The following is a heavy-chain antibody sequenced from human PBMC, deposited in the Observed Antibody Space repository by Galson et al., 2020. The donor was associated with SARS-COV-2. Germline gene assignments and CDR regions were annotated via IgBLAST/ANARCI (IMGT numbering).Heavy chain of an antibody. Sequence: AMRWVRQAPGKRPEWISGVSGGGSRTDYDDSVKGRFTISRDNSKSTLYMEMNDLRHEHTAIYYCARGQGGGDDYGDYWGSFDCWCQGTLVTVSS. CDR1: A. D-gene: IGHD4-17*01. CDR2: VSGGGSRT. CDR3: ARGQGGGDDYGDYWGSFDC. V-gene: IGHV3-23*01. J-gene: IGHJ4*02.